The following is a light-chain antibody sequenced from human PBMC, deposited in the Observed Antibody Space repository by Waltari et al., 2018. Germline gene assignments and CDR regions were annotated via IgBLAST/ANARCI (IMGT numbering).Light chain of an antibody. CDR2: GGS. CDR1: QSLLHSNGNTY. CDR3: VQAIAFPLT. J-gene: IGKJ4*01. Sequence: DIVMTQTPLSLPITPGETASIYCRSSQSLLHSNGNTYLHWYLQKPGQSPQLLIYGGSIRSSGFPDMFICSWSVTVFTLKISKVESEYVVFYYCVQAIAFPLTFGVGTKVEIK. V-gene: IGKV2-40*01.